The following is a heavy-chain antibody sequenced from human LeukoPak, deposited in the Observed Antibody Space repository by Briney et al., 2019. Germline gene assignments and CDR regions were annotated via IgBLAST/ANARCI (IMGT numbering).Heavy chain of an antibody. CDR1: GFTFSSYW. D-gene: IGHD2-15*01. CDR3: ASRWSGDY. Sequence: GGSLRLSCAASGFTFSSYWMHWVRQAPGKGLLWVSHINSDGTTTTYTDSVKGRFTISRDNAKNTLYLQMNSLRAEDTAVYYCASRWSGDYWGQGTLVTVSS. CDR2: INSDGTTT. J-gene: IGHJ4*02. V-gene: IGHV3-74*01.